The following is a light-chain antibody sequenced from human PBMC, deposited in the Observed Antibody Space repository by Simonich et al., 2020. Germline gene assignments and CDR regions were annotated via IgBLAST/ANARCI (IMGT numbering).Light chain of an antibody. V-gene: IGKV1-6*01. J-gene: IGKJ3*01. CDR3: LQDYNYPV. CDR2: AAS. Sequence: AIQMTQSPSSLSASVGDRVTITCRASQGIRNDLGWYQQKPGKAPTLLIYAASSLQSGVPSRFSGSGSGTDFTLTISSLQPEDFATYYCLQDYNYPVFGPGTKVDIK. CDR1: QGIRND.